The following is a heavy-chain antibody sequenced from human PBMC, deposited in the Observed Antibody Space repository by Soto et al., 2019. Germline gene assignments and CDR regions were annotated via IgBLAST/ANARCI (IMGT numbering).Heavy chain of an antibody. CDR2: INPNSGGT. V-gene: IGHV1-2*02. CDR1: GYTFTGYY. CDR3: ARDPPIYDISTGYYGTNWFDP. D-gene: IGHD3-9*01. J-gene: IGHJ5*02. Sequence: ASVKVSCKASGYTFTGYYMHWVRQAPGQGLEWMGWINPNSGGTNYAQKFQGRVTMTRDTSISTAYMELSRLRSDDTAVYYCARDPPIYDISTGYYGTNWFDPWGQGTLVTVSS.